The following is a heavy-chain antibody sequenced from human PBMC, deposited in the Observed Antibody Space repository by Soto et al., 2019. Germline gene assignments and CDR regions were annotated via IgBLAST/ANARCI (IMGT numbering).Heavy chain of an antibody. J-gene: IGHJ4*02. D-gene: IGHD5-12*01. CDR3: TTYSGHALLEY. V-gene: IGHV3-15*07. Sequence: EVQLVESGGGLVKPGGSLRLSCAASGFIFNEAWMNWVRQAPGKGLEWVGRIKRRTDGGTTDYAAPVKGRFTISRDDSRNMLYLQMNSLQTEDTAVYYCTTYSGHALLEYWGQGGPVIVSS. CDR1: GFIFNEAW. CDR2: IKRRTDGGTT.